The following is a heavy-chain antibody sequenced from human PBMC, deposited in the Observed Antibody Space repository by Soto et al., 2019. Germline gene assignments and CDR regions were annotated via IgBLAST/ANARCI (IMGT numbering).Heavy chain of an antibody. Sequence: LRLSFTSSGCCFRIHAMQWCRRSPCKGLEWVAVISSDGATKYVADSLKGRFTISRDNFESTMSLQMNNLRPEDTALYYCARSSVKIAADGRIELWGQGTMVPVSS. J-gene: IGHJ4*02. CDR2: ISSDGATK. D-gene: IGHD6-13*01. V-gene: IGHV3-30*14. CDR3: ARSSVKIAADGRIEL. CDR1: GCCFRIHA.